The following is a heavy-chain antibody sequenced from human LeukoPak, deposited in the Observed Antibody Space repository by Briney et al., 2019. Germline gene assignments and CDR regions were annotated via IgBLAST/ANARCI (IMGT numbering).Heavy chain of an antibody. J-gene: IGHJ4*02. CDR2: ISGRGGRT. V-gene: IGHV3-23*01. D-gene: IGHD2-15*01. Sequence: GGSLRLSCVVSGFTLSSHATSCVPHPPGKGLEWVSAISGRGGRTFYADSVKGRFTVSRDNSKNTLYVELSSLRADDTAVYYCAKLPDCSGGSCTSGVYWGQGTLVTVSS. CDR3: AKLPDCSGGSCTSGVY. CDR1: GFTLSSHA.